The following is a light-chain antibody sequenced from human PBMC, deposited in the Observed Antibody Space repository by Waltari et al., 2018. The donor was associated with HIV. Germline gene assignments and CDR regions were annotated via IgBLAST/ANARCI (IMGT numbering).Light chain of an antibody. CDR2: ATS. J-gene: IGKJ4*01. CDR3: QQSFHTLT. CDR1: QNINNN. V-gene: IGKV1-39*01. Sequence: DIQMTQSPFSLSASVGDRVTIPCRASQNINNNVNWYQQKPGKAPKVLIYATSTLQSGVPSRFSGSGSGTYYTLTISSLQPEDFATYYCQQSFHTLTFGGGTKVEI.